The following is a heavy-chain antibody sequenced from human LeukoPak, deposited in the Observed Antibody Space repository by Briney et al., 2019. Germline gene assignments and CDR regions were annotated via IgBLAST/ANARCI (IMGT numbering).Heavy chain of an antibody. CDR3: ARDVQTRDCYGSGSYPTGFDP. V-gene: IGHV3-48*03. CDR2: ISSSGSTI. Sequence: GGSLRLSCAASGFTFSSYEMNWVRQAPGKGLEGVSYISSSGSTIYYADSVKGRFTISRDNAKNSLYLQMNSLTAEDTAVHYCARDVQTRDCYGSGSYPTGFDPWGQGTLVTVSS. J-gene: IGHJ5*02. CDR1: GFTFSSYE. D-gene: IGHD3-10*01.